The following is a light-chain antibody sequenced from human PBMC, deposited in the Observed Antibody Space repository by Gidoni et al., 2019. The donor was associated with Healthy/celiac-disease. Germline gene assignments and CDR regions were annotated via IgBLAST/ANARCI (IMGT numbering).Light chain of an antibody. CDR3: SSYTSSSTLVV. CDR2: DVS. V-gene: IGLV2-14*01. CDR1: SSDVGGYNY. Sequence: QSALTQPASLSGSPGQSITISCTGTSSDVGGYNYVSWYQQPPGKAPKLMIYDVSNRPSGVSNRFSGSKSGNTASLTISGLQAEDEADYYCSSYTSSSTLVVFGGGTKLTVL. J-gene: IGLJ2*01.